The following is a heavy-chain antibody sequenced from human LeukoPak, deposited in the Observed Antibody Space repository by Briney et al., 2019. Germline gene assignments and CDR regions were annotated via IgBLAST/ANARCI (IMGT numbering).Heavy chain of an antibody. CDR1: GFTFSSYW. CDR2: IKQDGSEK. V-gene: IGHV3-7*05. J-gene: IGHJ4*02. CDR3: ARARSNYIIFDY. D-gene: IGHD4-11*01. Sequence: GGSLRLSCAASGFTFSSYWMSWVRQAPGKGLEWVASIKQDGSEKFYVDSVNGRFTISRDNAKNSLYLQMNSLRAEDTAVYYCARARSNYIIFDYWGQGTLVTVSS.